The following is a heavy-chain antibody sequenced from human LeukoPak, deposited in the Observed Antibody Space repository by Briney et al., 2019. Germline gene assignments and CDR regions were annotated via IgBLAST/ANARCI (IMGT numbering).Heavy chain of an antibody. Sequence: PSETLSLTCIVSGASISNNNYYWGWIRQPPGKGLEWIGNIYYSGSTYYNSSLKSRVTISVDTSKNQFSLRLTSVTAADTAVYYCASLLNGGVAHWFDPWGPGTLVTVSP. CDR2: IYYSGST. CDR3: ASLLNGGVAHWFDP. J-gene: IGHJ5*02. D-gene: IGHD2-8*02. CDR1: GASISNNNYY. V-gene: IGHV4-39*01.